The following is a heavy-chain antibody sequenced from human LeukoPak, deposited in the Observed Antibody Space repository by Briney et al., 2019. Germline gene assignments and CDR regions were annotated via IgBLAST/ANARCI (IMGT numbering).Heavy chain of an antibody. CDR2: IYYSGST. J-gene: IGHJ4*02. Sequence: SETLSLTCSVSGGSISSSSYYWGWIRQPPGKGLEWIGSIYYSGSTYYNPSLKSRVTISVDTSKNQFSLKLSSVTAADTAVYYCAALPDYDSSGFDYWGQGTLVTVSS. V-gene: IGHV4-39*07. CDR1: GGSISSSSYY. D-gene: IGHD3-22*01. CDR3: AALPDYDSSGFDY.